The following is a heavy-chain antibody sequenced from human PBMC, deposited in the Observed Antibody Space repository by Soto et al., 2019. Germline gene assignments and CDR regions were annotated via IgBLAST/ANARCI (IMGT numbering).Heavy chain of an antibody. CDR2: IDGRDGT. CDR1: GFTFRAYT. V-gene: IGHV3-23*01. CDR3: AKTGPLTARIRFDY. J-gene: IGHJ4*02. Sequence: EVQLLESGGGLVQPGGSLRLSCAGSGFTFRAYTMAWVRQAPGKGLEWVSGIDGRDGTYYADSVKGRFNISRDSSRNTLFLQMKSLRADDTAVYYCAKTGPLTARIRFDYWGQGALVTVS. D-gene: IGHD2-21*02.